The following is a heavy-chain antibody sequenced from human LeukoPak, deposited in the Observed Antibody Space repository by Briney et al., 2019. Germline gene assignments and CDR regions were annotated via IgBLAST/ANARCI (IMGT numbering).Heavy chain of an antibody. V-gene: IGHV4-34*01. CDR1: GGSFSGYY. CDR3: AKKWGNWFDP. J-gene: IGHJ5*02. D-gene: IGHD1-26*01. CDR2: INHSGST. Sequence: SETLSLTCAVYGGSFSGYYWSWIRQPPGKGLEWIGEINHSGSTNYNPSLTSRVTISVDNSKNQFSLKLSSVTAAHTAVYYCAKKWGNWFDPWGQGTLVTVSS.